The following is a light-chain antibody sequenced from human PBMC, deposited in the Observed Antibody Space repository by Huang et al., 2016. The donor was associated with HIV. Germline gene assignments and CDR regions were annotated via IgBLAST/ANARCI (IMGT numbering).Light chain of an antibody. Sequence: EVVMTQSPGTLSVSPGKRVTLSCKTRERLNNNLVWYQQKPGQDPRLLIYSTSTRATGVPARFSGGGSGTEHTLTISSLQSEDFGIYYCQHYNNWPPMYTFGQGTKLEI. CDR3: QHYNNWPPMYT. CDR2: STS. V-gene: IGKV3-15*01. CDR1: ERLNNN. J-gene: IGKJ2*01.